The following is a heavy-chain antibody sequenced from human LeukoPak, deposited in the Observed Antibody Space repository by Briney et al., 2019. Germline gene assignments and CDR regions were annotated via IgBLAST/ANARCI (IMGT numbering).Heavy chain of an antibody. J-gene: IGHJ6*02. V-gene: IGHV4-4*07. CDR1: GGSISSYY. CDR2: IYTSGST. CDR3: ARMRAITMVRGVTELYYYYGMDV. Sequence: SETPSLTCTVSGGSISSYYWSWIRQPAGKGLEWIGRIYTSGSTNYNPSLKSRVTMSVDTSKNQFSLKLSSVTAADTAVYYCARMRAITMVRGVTELYYYYGMDVWGQGTTVTVSS. D-gene: IGHD3-10*01.